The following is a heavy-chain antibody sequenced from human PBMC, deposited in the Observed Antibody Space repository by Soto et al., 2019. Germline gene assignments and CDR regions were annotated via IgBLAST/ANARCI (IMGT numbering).Heavy chain of an antibody. CDR2: IIPILDVT. V-gene: IGHV1-69*02. D-gene: IGHD2-8*01. Sequence: QVQLVQSGAEVKKPGSSVKVSCKTSGDTFSTYPITWVRQATGPGLEWMGRIIPILDVTDYAQKFQGRLTLPADKSTATAYMEMSSPRSEDTAVFYSARGVNGRGSESSFDIWCQGTMVTVSS. J-gene: IGHJ3*02. CDR1: GDTFSTYP. CDR3: ARGVNGRGSESSFDI.